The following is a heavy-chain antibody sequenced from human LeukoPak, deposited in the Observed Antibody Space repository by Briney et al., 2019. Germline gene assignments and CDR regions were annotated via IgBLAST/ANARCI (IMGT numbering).Heavy chain of an antibody. D-gene: IGHD3-10*01. J-gene: IGHJ4*02. CDR2: INAGNGNT. Sequence: ASVTVSCKASGYTFTSYAMHWVRQAPGQRLEWMGWINAGNGNTKYSQEFQGRVTITRDTSASTAYMELSSLRSEDMAVYYCAREQYYYGSGSYNIWGQGTLVTVSS. CDR3: AREQYYYGSGSYNI. CDR1: GYTFTSYA. V-gene: IGHV1-3*03.